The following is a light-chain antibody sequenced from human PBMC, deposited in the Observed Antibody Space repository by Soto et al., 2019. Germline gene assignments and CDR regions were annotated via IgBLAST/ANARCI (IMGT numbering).Light chain of an antibody. Sequence: DNQMTQSPFSLSASVGDRVTITCRASQGISSYLAWYQQKPGKVPTLLIYAASTLQSGVPSRFSGSGSGTDFTLTINSLQPEDVATYYCQKYHSAPWTFGQGTKVEIK. V-gene: IGKV1-27*01. CDR2: AAS. J-gene: IGKJ1*01. CDR3: QKYHSAPWT. CDR1: QGISSY.